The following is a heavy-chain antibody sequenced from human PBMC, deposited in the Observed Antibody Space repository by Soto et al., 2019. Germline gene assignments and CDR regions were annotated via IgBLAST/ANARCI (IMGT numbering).Heavy chain of an antibody. Sequence: QVQLQESGPGLVKPSETLSLICTVSGASVNNYYWSWIRQPAGGGLEWIGRVLTNGAANYNPSLKSRVSMSVDTSKNQFSLNLRSVTAADTAIYFCARDFTTNYYTYGLDVWGQGTTVTV. CDR2: VLTNGAA. CDR3: ARDFTTNYYTYGLDV. J-gene: IGHJ6*02. V-gene: IGHV4-4*07. CDR1: GASVNNYY.